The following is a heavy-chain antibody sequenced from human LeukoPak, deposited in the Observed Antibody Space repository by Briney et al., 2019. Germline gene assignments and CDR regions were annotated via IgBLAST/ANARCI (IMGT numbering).Heavy chain of an antibody. V-gene: IGHV3-66*02. D-gene: IGHD3-16*01. Sequence: GGSLRLSCAASGFTASSNYMSGVRAAPGKGLEWGSVMYSGGSTYYADSVKGRFTISRDNSKNTLYLQMNSLRAEDTAVYYCARDGGVPVDYWGQGTLVTVSS. CDR3: ARDGGVPVDY. J-gene: IGHJ4*02. CDR2: MYSGGST. CDR1: GFTASSNY.